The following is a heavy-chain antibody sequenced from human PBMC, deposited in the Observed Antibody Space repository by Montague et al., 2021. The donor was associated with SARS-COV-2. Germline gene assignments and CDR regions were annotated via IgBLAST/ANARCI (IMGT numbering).Heavy chain of an antibody. V-gene: IGHV4-39*07. D-gene: IGHD3/OR15-3a*01. CDR2: ISYSGST. Sequence: SETLSLTCTVSGGSISSSSYYWGWLRQPPGKGLEWIGSISYSGSTYYNPSLKSRVTISVDTSRNQFSLKLSSVTAADTAVYYCARDGASRCVILVGPRLFYYGIDVWGQGTTVTVSS. J-gene: IGHJ6*02. CDR1: GGSISSSSYY. CDR3: ARDGASRCVILVGPRLFYYGIDV.